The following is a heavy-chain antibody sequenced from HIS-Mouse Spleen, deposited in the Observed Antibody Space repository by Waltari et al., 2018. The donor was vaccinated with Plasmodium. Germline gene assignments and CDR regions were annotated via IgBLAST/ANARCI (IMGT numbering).Heavy chain of an antibody. V-gene: IGHV2-70*15. Sequence: QVTLRESGPALVKPTQTLTLTCTFSGFSLSTSGMCVSWIRQPPGKARGWLARIDWDDDKYYSTSLKTRLTISKDTSKNQVVLTMTNMDPVDTATYYCARHKKRGQLVRGYFDYWGQGTLVTVSS. J-gene: IGHJ4*02. D-gene: IGHD6-6*01. CDR2: IDWDDDK. CDR3: ARHKKRGQLVRGYFDY. CDR1: GFSLSTSGMC.